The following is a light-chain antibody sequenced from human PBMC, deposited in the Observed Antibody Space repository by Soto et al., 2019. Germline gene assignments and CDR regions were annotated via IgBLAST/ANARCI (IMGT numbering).Light chain of an antibody. V-gene: IGLV2-8*01. Sequence: QSALTQPPSASGSPGQSVTISCTGTSSDVGGYNYVSWYQKNPGKAPKFMIYEVSKRPSGVPDRFSGSKSGNTASLTVSGLQAEDEADYYCSSYAGSNNWVFGGGTQLTVL. CDR2: EVS. CDR3: SSYAGSNNWV. CDR1: SSDVGGYNY. J-gene: IGLJ3*02.